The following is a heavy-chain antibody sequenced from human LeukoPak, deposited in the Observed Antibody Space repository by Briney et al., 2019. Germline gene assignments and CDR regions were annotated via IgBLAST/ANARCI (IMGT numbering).Heavy chain of an antibody. CDR3: ARDKSKGGDALDI. J-gene: IGHJ3*02. CDR1: RFTFNSYG. CDR2: IRYDGSNK. D-gene: IGHD1-26*01. Sequence: PGVSLRLSCAASRFTFNSYGMHWLPQAPGKGLVWVTFIRYDGSNKYYADSVKGRFTISRDNSKNTLYLQMNSLRAEDTAVYYCARDKSKGGDALDIWGQGTMVTVSS. V-gene: IGHV3-30*02.